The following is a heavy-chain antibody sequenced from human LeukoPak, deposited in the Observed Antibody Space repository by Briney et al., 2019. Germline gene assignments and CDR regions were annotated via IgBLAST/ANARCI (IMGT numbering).Heavy chain of an antibody. Sequence: GGSLRLSCTASGFTFGDYVMNWFRPARGKGGAWVGFIRSKTYGGTTEYAASVKGRFTISRDDYKSIDYLQMNSLKTEDTVVYYCTRVTRDGTTEEEDYWGQGPLVTVSS. CDR2: IRSKTYGGTT. V-gene: IGHV3-49*03. J-gene: IGHJ4*02. D-gene: IGHD1-1*01. CDR3: TRVTRDGTTEEEDY. CDR1: GFTFGDYV.